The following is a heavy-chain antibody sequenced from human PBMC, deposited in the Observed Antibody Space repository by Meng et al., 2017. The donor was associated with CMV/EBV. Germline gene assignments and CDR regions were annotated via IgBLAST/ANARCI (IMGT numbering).Heavy chain of an antibody. CDR3: ARVLKAGTRGNWFDP. J-gene: IGHJ5*02. CDR1: GGSFSGYY. CDR2: INHSGST. D-gene: IGHD1-7*01. Sequence: QVQLQQWGAGRLKPSETLSLTCAVYGGSFSGYYWSWIRQPPGKGLEWIGEINHSGSTNYNPSLKRRVTISVDTSKNQFSLKLSSVTAADTAVYYCARVLKAGTRGNWFDPWGQGTLVTVSS. V-gene: IGHV4-34*01.